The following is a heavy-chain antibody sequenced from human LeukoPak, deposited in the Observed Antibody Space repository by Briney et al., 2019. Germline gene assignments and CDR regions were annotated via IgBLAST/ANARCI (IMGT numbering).Heavy chain of an antibody. CDR2: ISGSGGST. Sequence: GGSLRLSCAASGFTFSNYAISWVRQAPGKGLEWVSAISGSGGSTYCADSVKGRFTISRDNSKNTLYLQMNSLRAEDTAVYYCAKDTTPYSSSWYCFDYWGQGTLVTVSS. CDR1: GFTFSNYA. J-gene: IGHJ4*02. V-gene: IGHV3-23*01. CDR3: AKDTTPYSSSWYCFDY. D-gene: IGHD6-13*01.